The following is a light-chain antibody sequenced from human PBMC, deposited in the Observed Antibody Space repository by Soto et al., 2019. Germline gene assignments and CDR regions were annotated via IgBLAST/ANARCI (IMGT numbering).Light chain of an antibody. CDR2: GAS. Sequence: EILLTQSPGTLSLSPGERATLSCRASQSGSGSYLAWYQQKPGQAPRLLIYGASTRATGIPDRFSGSGSRTDFTLTISRLEPEDFAVYYCQQYGSSPLTFGGGTKVEIK. CDR3: QQYGSSPLT. V-gene: IGKV3-20*01. J-gene: IGKJ4*01. CDR1: QSGSGSY.